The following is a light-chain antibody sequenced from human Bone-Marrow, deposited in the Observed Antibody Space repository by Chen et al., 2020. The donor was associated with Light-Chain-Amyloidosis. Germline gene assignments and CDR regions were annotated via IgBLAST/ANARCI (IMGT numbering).Light chain of an antibody. V-gene: IGLV1-40*01. CDR2: VNH. J-gene: IGLJ3*02. CDR3: QSYDSSLSGSV. CDR1: SSNIGAGYD. Sequence: QSVLTQPPSVPGAPGQRVTISCTGSSSNIGAGYDVHWYQQLPGTAPKLLIYVNHNRPSGVPDRFSGAKSGTSASLAITGLQAEDEADYYCQSYDSSLSGSVFGGGTKLTVL.